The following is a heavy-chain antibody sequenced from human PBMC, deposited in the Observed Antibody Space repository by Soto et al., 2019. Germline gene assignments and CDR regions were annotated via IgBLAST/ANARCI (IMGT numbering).Heavy chain of an antibody. CDR2: INPNSGGT. CDR3: ARDLEYGGNSEASDV. CDR1: GYTFTGYY. D-gene: IGHD2-21*02. V-gene: IGHV1-2*04. Sequence: ASVKVSCKASGYTFTGYYMHWVRQAPGQGLEWMGWINPNSGGTNYAQKFQGWVTMTRDKSISTAYLQWSSLKASDTAMYYCARDLEYGGNSEASDVWGQGTMVTVSS. J-gene: IGHJ3*01.